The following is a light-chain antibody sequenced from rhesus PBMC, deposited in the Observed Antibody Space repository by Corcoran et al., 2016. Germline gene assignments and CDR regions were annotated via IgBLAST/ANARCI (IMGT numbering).Light chain of an antibody. Sequence: DIQMTQSPSSLSASVGDRVTITCRASQGINHYLSWYQQKPGKAPKHLIYYASSLETGVPSRFSGSGSGTDYKSTISSRQPEDIATYYCQQYNNSPPTFGGGTKVEIK. CDR1: QGINHY. CDR3: QQYNNSPPT. V-gene: IGKV1-66*01. J-gene: IGKJ4*01. CDR2: YAS.